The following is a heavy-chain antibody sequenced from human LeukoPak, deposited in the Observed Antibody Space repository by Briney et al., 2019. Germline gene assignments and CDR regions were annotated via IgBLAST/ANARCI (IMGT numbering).Heavy chain of an antibody. J-gene: IGHJ3*02. V-gene: IGHV4-59*12. Sequence: SETLSLTCTVSGGSISSYYWSWIRQVPGKGLEWIAYIYYIGSTDYNPSLKGRVTISVDTSKNQFSLNVSSVTAADTAVYYCARGDIVVVPAAIQGPAFDIWGQGTMVTVSS. D-gene: IGHD2-2*01. CDR1: GGSISSYY. CDR3: ARGDIVVVPAAIQGPAFDI. CDR2: IYYIGST.